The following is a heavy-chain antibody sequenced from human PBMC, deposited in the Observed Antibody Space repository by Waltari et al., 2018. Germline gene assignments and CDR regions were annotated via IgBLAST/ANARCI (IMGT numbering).Heavy chain of an antibody. CDR3: ARVWGRGYLDY. CDR2: ISGDGNTI. V-gene: IGHV3-48*01. J-gene: IGHJ4*02. CDR1: GFNFNNYN. Sequence: VRLVESGGDLVRPGESLRLSCATSGFNFNNYNMNWVRQAPGKGLWWLSYISGDGNTIKYADSVKGGFTVSRDNARDSGYLQVNSLRADDTALYFCARVWGRGYLDYWGQGTLVTVSS. D-gene: IGHD3-16*01.